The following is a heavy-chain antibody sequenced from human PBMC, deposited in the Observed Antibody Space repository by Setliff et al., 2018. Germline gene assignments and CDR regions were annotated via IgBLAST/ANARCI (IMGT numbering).Heavy chain of an antibody. CDR1: DGSFSGYY. Sequence: PSETLSLTCAVYDGSFSGYYWSWIRQPPGKGLEWIGEIDHSGNTNYNPSLKSRVTIFVDTSKNQFSLKLSSVTAADMAVYYCARGYCSSSGCFFAGWFDPWGQGTLVTVSA. D-gene: IGHD2-2*01. V-gene: IGHV4-34*01. CDR2: IDHSGNT. J-gene: IGHJ5*02. CDR3: ARGYCSSSGCFFAGWFDP.